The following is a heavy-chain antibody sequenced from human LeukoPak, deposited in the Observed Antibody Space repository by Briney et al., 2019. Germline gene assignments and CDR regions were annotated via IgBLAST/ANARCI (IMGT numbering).Heavy chain of an antibody. D-gene: IGHD2-2*01. CDR3: ARDLCSSTSCRPDAFDI. CDR1: GFTFSDYY. V-gene: IGHV3-11*01. Sequence: PGGSLRLSCAASGFTFSDYYMSWIRQAPGKGLEWVSYISSSGSTIYYADSVKGRFTISRDNVKNSLYLQMNSLRAEDTAVYYCARDLCSSTSCRPDAFDIWGQGTMVTVSS. J-gene: IGHJ3*02. CDR2: ISSSGSTI.